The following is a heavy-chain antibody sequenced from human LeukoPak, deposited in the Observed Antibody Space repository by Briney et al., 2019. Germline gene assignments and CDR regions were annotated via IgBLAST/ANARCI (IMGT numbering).Heavy chain of an antibody. Sequence: ASVKVSCKASGYTFTGYYMHWVRQAPGQGREWMGWINPNSGGTNYAQKFQGRVTMTRDTSISTAYMELSRLRSDDTAVYYCARDLQDYYDSSGSGMDVWGQGTTVTVSS. CDR3: ARDLQDYYDSSGSGMDV. CDR2: INPNSGGT. CDR1: GYTFTGYY. V-gene: IGHV1-2*02. D-gene: IGHD3-22*01. J-gene: IGHJ6*02.